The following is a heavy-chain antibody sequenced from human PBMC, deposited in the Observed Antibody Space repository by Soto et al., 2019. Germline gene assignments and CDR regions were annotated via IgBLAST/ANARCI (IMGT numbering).Heavy chain of an antibody. CDR2: IWYDGSKK. V-gene: IGHV3-33*06. CDR1: GFTFSTYG. D-gene: IGHD2-21*02. J-gene: IGHJ4*02. Sequence: QVQLVESGGSVVQPGRSLRLSCAASGFTFSTYGIHWVRQAPGKGLEWLAVIWYDGSKKYYADSVQGRFTISRDNSKNTGYLQMNSLRAEDTAVYYCVKDHCGGDCYSNPYFDYWGQGTLVTVSS. CDR3: VKDHCGGDCYSNPYFDY.